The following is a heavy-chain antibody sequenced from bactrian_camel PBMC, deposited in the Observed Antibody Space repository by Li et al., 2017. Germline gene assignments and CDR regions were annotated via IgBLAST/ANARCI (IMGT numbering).Heavy chain of an antibody. CDR2: LSTDGSK. Sequence: HVQLVESGGGSVQAGTSLRLSCAASPDTFSTYYLGWYRQVPNNECELISTLSTDGSKYYGDSVKCRVTISLDNARNTVYLQMNSMKVEDNAMYYCAVGPRNGGYCRLETPPREAASWWGQGTQVTVS. CDR3: AVGPRNGGYCRLETPPREAASW. CDR1: PDTFSTYY. D-gene: IGHD7*01. J-gene: IGHJ4*01. V-gene: IGHV3S57*01.